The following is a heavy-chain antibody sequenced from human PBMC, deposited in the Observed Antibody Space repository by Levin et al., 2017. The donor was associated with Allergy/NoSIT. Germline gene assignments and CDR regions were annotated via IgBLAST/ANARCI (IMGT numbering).Heavy chain of an antibody. J-gene: IGHJ5*02. CDR1: GFTFSSYS. V-gene: IGHV3-64D*06. CDR2: ISYNGGNT. CDR3: VKSTTTSWPNWFDP. D-gene: IGHD1-26*01. Sequence: SCSASGFTFSSYSMHWVRQAPGKGLESVSGISYNGGNTYYADSVKGRFTISRDNSKNTLYLQMSSLGPEDTALYFCVKSTTTSWPNWFDPWGQGTLVTVSS.